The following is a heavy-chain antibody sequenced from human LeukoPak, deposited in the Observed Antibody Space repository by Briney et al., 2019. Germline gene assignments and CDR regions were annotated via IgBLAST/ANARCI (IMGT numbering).Heavy chain of an antibody. CDR2: INHSGST. V-gene: IGHV4-34*01. D-gene: IGHD3-9*01. J-gene: IGHJ6*02. Sequence: IGEINHSGSTNYNPSLKSRVTISVDTSKNQFSLKLSSVTAADTAVYYCARYDTLDYYGMDVWGQGTTVTVSS. CDR3: ARYDTLDYYGMDV.